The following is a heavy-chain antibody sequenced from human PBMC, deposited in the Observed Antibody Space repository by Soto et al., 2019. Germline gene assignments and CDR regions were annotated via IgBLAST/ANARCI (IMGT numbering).Heavy chain of an antibody. CDR1: GLTFSSYS. Sequence: GGSLRLSCAASGLTFSSYSMNWVRQAPGKGLEWVSSISSSSSYIYYADSVKGRFTISRDNAKNSLYLQMNSLRAEDTAVYYCARDGDSSGWYDYYYYGMDVWGQGTTVTVSS. CDR2: ISSSSSYI. J-gene: IGHJ6*02. V-gene: IGHV3-21*01. CDR3: ARDGDSSGWYDYYYYGMDV. D-gene: IGHD6-19*01.